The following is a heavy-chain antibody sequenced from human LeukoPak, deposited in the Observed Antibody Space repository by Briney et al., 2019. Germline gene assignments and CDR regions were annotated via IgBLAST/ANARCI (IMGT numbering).Heavy chain of an antibody. CDR1: GFTFSSYE. D-gene: IGHD2-2*01. CDR2: ISSSGSTI. J-gene: IGHJ4*02. Sequence: PGGSLRLSCAASGFTFSSYEMNWVRQTPGKGLEWVSYISSSGSTIYYADSVKGRFTISRDNAKNSLYLQMNSPRAEDTAVYYCARGLGYCSSTSCYRLLLSYWGQGTPVTVSS. V-gene: IGHV3-48*03. CDR3: ARGLGYCSSTSCYRLLLSY.